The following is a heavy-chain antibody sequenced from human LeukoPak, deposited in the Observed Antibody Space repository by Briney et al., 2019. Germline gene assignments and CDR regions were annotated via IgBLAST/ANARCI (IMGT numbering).Heavy chain of an antibody. J-gene: IGHJ4*02. CDR2: ISVYNGNT. Sequence: ASVKVSCKASGYTFTSFSITWVRQAPGQGLEWMGWISVYNGNTNYAQKLQSRVTMTTDTSTSTAYMELRSLRSDDTAVYYCARMGGELLGPWFDYWGQGTLVTVSS. CDR1: GYTFTSFS. D-gene: IGHD1-26*01. V-gene: IGHV1-18*01. CDR3: ARMGGELLGPWFDY.